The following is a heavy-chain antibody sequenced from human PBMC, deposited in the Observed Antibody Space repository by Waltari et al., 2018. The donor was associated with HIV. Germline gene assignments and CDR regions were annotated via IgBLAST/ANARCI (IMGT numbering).Heavy chain of an antibody. Sequence: QVQLQESGPGLVNPSQTLSLSCSVSGVSISAGGYYWSWIRQHPGMGLAWIGFIYFSGDTYYNPSLNSRVTISLDRSKNQVSLNLYSVTAADTAIYYCARDSGGSRDPHGGLVLWGRGTLVTVSS. V-gene: IGHV4-31*03. J-gene: IGHJ4*02. CDR1: GVSISAGGYY. CDR3: ARDSGGSRDPHGGLVL. D-gene: IGHD2-15*01. CDR2: IYFSGDT.